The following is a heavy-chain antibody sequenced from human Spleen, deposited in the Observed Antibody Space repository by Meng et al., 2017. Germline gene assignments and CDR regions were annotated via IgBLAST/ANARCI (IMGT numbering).Heavy chain of an antibody. Sequence: QVQLVQSRSELRKPGASVKASCKASGYTLTSYAINWLRQAPGQGLEWMGWISTNTGNPTYAQGFTGRLVFSLDTSVSTAYLQISGLKADDTAVYYCTRDGYSDCSRTSCFDYWGQGTLVTVSS. CDR3: TRDGYSDCSRTSCFDY. J-gene: IGHJ4*02. D-gene: IGHD2-2*01. CDR1: GYTLTSYA. CDR2: ISTNTGNP. V-gene: IGHV7-4-1*02.